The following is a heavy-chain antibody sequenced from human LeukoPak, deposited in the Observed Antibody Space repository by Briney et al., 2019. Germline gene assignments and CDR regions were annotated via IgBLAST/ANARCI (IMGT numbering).Heavy chain of an antibody. CDR2: IKQDANEK. Sequence: GGSLRLSCAASGFTFSSYGMNWVRQVPGKGLEWVATIKQDANEKYFVDSVRGRFTISRDNAQNSLNLQMDSLRVEDTAVYYCARAPHLDYMDVWGKGTTVTVSS. CDR1: GFTFSSYG. CDR3: ARAPHLDYMDV. V-gene: IGHV3-7*01. J-gene: IGHJ6*03.